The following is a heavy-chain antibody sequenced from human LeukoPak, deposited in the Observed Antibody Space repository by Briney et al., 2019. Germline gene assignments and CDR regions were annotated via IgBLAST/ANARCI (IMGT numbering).Heavy chain of an antibody. J-gene: IGHJ5*01. V-gene: IGHV3-23*01. CDR1: GLTFSNYA. CDR3: SKDPNGDYVGAFDS. Sequence: GGSLRLSCAASGLTFSNYAMTWVRQAPGKGLEGDSSITGSGGTIYYADSVKGRLAISRDNSKNTLYLHMNSLRAEDTAVYYCSKDPNGDYVGAFDSWGRGTLVTVSS. CDR2: ITGSGGTI. D-gene: IGHD4-17*01.